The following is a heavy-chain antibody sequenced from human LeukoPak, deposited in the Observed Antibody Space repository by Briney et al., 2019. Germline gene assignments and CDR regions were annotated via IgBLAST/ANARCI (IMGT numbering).Heavy chain of an antibody. D-gene: IGHD5-24*01. Sequence: ASVKVSCKASGYTFTSYGISWVRQAPGQGLEWMGWISAYNGNTNYAQKLQGRVTMTTDTSTSTAYTELRSLRSDDTAVYYCARMAVADGYNPDYWGQGTLVTVSS. V-gene: IGHV1-18*01. J-gene: IGHJ4*02. CDR1: GYTFTSYG. CDR2: ISAYNGNT. CDR3: ARMAVADGYNPDY.